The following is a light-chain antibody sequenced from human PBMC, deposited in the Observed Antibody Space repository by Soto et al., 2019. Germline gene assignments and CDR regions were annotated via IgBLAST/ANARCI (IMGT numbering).Light chain of an antibody. V-gene: IGKV1-5*01. CDR3: QQYHTDWT. J-gene: IGKJ1*01. CDR2: AAS. Sequence: DIHVTQSPSTLSSSVVDRVTSTCRASQSISSWLAWYQQKPGKAPKLLIFAASTLVRGVPSRFSGRGSGTEFTLTISSLQADDYATFYCQQYHTDWTFGQGTKVDIK. CDR1: QSISSW.